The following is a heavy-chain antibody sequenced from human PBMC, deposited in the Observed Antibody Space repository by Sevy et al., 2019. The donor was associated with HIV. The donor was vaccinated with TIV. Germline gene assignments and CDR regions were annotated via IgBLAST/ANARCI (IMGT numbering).Heavy chain of an antibody. V-gene: IGHV3-23*01. CDR1: GFTFTNYG. J-gene: IGHJ4*02. Sequence: GESLKISCAASGFTFTNYGMHWVRQAPGKGLEWVSGISNSGANTYYADSVRGRFTVSRDNSKNTVYLQLNSLRAEDTAIYYCAKEWTLLSDWYGEFDYWGQGTLVTFSS. CDR2: ISNSGANT. D-gene: IGHD6-19*01. CDR3: AKEWTLLSDWYGEFDY.